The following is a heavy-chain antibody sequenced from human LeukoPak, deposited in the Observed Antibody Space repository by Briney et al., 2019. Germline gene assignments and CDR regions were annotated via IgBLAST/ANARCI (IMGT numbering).Heavy chain of an antibody. CDR1: GGSMSNYY. Sequence: PSETLSLTCTVSGGSMSNYYWSWIRQPAGKGLEWSGRIYSTGSTNYNPSLKSRVTMSVDMSKNQFSLKLNSVTAADTAVYYCTRVMTTVNVFDIWGQGTLVTVSS. CDR3: TRVMTTVNVFDI. J-gene: IGHJ3*02. V-gene: IGHV4-4*07. D-gene: IGHD4-17*01. CDR2: IYSTGST.